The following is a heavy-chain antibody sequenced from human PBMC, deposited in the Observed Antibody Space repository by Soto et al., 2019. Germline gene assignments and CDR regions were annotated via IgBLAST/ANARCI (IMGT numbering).Heavy chain of an antibody. Sequence: PGGSLRLSCAASGFTVSNNYISWVRQPPGKGLEWVSLIYSGGSTYYADSVEGRFTLSRDNSKNTVYLQMNSLRAEDTAVYYCARAEWGSSYTQYYYALDVWGQGTTVTVSS. D-gene: IGHD6-13*01. CDR3: ARAEWGSSYTQYYYALDV. V-gene: IGHV3-53*03. CDR2: IYSGGST. J-gene: IGHJ6*02. CDR1: GFTVSNNY.